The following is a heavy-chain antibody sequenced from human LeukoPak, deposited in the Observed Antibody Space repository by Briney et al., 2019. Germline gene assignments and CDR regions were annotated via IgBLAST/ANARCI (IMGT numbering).Heavy chain of an antibody. V-gene: IGHV3-23*01. CDR1: GFTFDDYA. J-gene: IGHJ4*02. CDR2: ISGSGGST. Sequence: GGSLRLSCAASGFTFDDYAMHWVRQAPGKGLEWVSGISGSGGSTYYADSVKGRFTISRDNSKNTLYLQMNSLRAEDTAVYYCAKLVPTYYYDSSGYQDYWGQGTLVTVSS. D-gene: IGHD3-22*01. CDR3: AKLVPTYYYDSSGYQDY.